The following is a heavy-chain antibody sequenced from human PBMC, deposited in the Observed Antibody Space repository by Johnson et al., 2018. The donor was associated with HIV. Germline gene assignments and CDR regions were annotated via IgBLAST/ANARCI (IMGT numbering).Heavy chain of an antibody. CDR1: GFGFSTYY. Sequence: QVQLVESGGGLVKPGGSLRLSCVTSGFGFSTYYMSWIRQAPGKGLECLSYISSSGSSIYYIDSVKGRFTISRDNTKKSLYLQMNSLRAEDTAVYYCASYSSSDAFDIWGQGTMVTVSS. V-gene: IGHV3-11*01. J-gene: IGHJ3*02. CDR3: ASYSSSDAFDI. D-gene: IGHD6-6*01. CDR2: ISSSGSSI.